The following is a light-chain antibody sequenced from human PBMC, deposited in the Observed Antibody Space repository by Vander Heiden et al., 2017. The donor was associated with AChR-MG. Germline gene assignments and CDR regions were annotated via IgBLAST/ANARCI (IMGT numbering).Light chain of an antibody. CDR1: QSISSS. Sequence: DIQSTHSPSSLSASVGGGVSITCRASQSISSSLTWYQQRPGKAPRLLIYAASSLASGVPSRFSGSGSGTDFTLTISSLQPEDFATYYCQQNVSTPWTFGQGTKVEIK. J-gene: IGKJ1*01. V-gene: IGKV1-39*01. CDR3: QQNVSTPWT. CDR2: AAS.